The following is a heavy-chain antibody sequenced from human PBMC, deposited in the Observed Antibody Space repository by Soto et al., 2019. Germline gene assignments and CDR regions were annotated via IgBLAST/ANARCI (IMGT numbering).Heavy chain of an antibody. V-gene: IGHV3-23*01. CDR2: VGSGGNT. J-gene: IGHJ4*02. Sequence: RLSCAASGFSFSSYAMSWVRQAPGKGLEWVSGVGSGGNTHYADSVKGRFTISRDNSKNKQYLQMNSLRAEDTAVYFCAKVLGYSYNPEYYFDHWGQGTLFTVAS. CDR1: GFSFSSYA. D-gene: IGHD5-18*01. CDR3: AKVLGYSYNPEYYFDH.